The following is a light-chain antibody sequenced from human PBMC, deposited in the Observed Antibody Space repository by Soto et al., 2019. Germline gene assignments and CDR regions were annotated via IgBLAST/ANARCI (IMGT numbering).Light chain of an antibody. CDR1: SSDVGGYNY. Sequence: QSALTQPRSVSGSPGQSVTISCTGTSSDVGGYNYVSWYQQHPGKAPKLMIYDVSKRRSGLPDRFSGSKSGNTASLTISGLQAEDEADYYCCSYAGTRVFGGGTKLTVL. CDR2: DVS. V-gene: IGLV2-11*01. CDR3: CSYAGTRV. J-gene: IGLJ3*02.